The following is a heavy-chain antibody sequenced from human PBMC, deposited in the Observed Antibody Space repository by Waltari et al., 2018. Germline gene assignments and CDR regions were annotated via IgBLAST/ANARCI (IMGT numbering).Heavy chain of an antibody. J-gene: IGHJ6*02. D-gene: IGHD5-18*01. V-gene: IGHV4-59*01. CDR3: AREVVDTAMVPYYYYGMDV. CDR1: VGSISSYY. Sequence: QVQLQESGPGLVKPSETLSLTCTVSVGSISSYYWSWIRQPPGKGLEWIGHIYYSGSTNYNPSLKSRVTISVDTSKNQFSLKLSSVTAADTAVYYCAREVVDTAMVPYYYYGMDVWGQGTTVTVSS. CDR2: IYYSGST.